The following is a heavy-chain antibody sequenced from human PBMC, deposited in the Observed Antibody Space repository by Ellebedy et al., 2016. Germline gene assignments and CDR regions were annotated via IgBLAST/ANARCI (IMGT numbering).Heavy chain of an antibody. J-gene: IGHJ4*02. CDR3: AKDSVTSGSYWV. D-gene: IGHD1-26*01. CDR1: GFIFRSYD. V-gene: IGHV3-23*01. CDR2: ISGSGDRT. Sequence: GESLKISXAASGFIFRSYDMSWVRQAPGKGLGWVSAISGSGDRTNYADSVKGRFTISRDNSKNTLYLQMNSLRAEDTAVYYCAKDSVTSGSYWVWGQGTLVTVSS.